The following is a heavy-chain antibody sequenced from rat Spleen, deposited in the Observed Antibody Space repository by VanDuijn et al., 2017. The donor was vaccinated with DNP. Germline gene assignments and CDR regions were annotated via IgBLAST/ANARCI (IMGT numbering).Heavy chain of an antibody. D-gene: IGHD1-12*02. J-gene: IGHJ4*01. V-gene: IGHV2-30*01. CDR1: GFSLTSYN. CDR2: IWTGGST. Sequence: QVQLKESGPGLVQPSQTLSLTCTVSGFSLTSYNVHWVRQPTGKGLEWMGIIWTGGSTDYNSALKSRLSISRDTSKSQVFLKMNSLQTEDIATYYCARAHYYDGYAMDAWGQGTSVTVSS. CDR3: ARAHYYDGYAMDA.